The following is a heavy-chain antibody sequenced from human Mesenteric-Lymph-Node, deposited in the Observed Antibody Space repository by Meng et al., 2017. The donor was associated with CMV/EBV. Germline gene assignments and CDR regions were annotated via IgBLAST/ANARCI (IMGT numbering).Heavy chain of an antibody. CDR3: ARVEPAVGGAFDY. Sequence: GGSLRLSCAAPGFTFSSYWMHWVRQGPGKGLVWVSRINGDGSSTSYADSVKGRFTISRDNAKNTLYLQMNSLRAEDTAVYYCARVEPAVGGAFDYWGQGTLVTVSS. D-gene: IGHD6-19*01. V-gene: IGHV3-74*01. CDR2: INGDGSST. J-gene: IGHJ4*02. CDR1: GFTFSSYW.